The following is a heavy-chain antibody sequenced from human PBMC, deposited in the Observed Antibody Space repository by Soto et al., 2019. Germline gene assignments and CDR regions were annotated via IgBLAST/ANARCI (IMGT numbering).Heavy chain of an antibody. Sequence: QVQLVESGGGVVQPGRSLRLSCAASGFTFSSYAMHWVRQAPGKGLEWVAVISYDGSNKYYADSVKGRFTISRDNSKNTLYLQMNSLRAEDTAVYYCARETQPLPQTVEMATITPFYYFDYWGQGTLVTVSS. CDR3: ARETQPLPQTVEMATITPFYYFDY. CDR1: GFTFSSYA. D-gene: IGHD5-12*01. V-gene: IGHV3-30-3*01. J-gene: IGHJ4*02. CDR2: ISYDGSNK.